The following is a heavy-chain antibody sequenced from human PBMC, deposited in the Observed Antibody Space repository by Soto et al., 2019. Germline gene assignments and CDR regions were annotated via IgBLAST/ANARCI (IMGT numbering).Heavy chain of an antibody. V-gene: IGHV4-30-4*01. D-gene: IGHD3-3*01. CDR1: GGSISSGDYY. J-gene: IGHJ5*02. Sequence: PSETLSLTCTVSGGSISSGDYYWRWIRQPPGKGLEWIGYIYYSGSTYYNPSLKSRVTISVDTSKNQFSLKLSSVTAADTAVYYCAREGSGRTIFGVVTYNWFDPWGQGTLVTVSS. CDR2: IYYSGST. CDR3: AREGSGRTIFGVVTYNWFDP.